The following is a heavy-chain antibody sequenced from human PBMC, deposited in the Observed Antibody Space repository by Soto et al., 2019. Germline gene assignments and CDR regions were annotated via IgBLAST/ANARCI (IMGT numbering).Heavy chain of an antibody. CDR3: ARAPRITMVRGVIIRFDY. D-gene: IGHD3-10*01. CDR1: GGSFSGYY. V-gene: IGHV4-34*01. CDR2: INHSGST. J-gene: IGHJ4*02. Sequence: SETLSLTCAVHGGSFSGYYWSWIRQPPGKGLEWIGEINHSGSTNYNPSLKSRVTISVDTSKNQFSLKLSSVTAADTAVYYCARAPRITMVRGVIIRFDYWGQGTLVTVSS.